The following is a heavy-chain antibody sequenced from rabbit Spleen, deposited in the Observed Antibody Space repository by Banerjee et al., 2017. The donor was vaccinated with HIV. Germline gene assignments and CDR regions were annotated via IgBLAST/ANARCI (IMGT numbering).Heavy chain of an antibody. CDR1: GFSFSSGYD. J-gene: IGHJ6*01. V-gene: IGHV1S40*01. CDR3: ARDTASSFSSYGMDL. D-gene: IGHD8-1*01. CDR2: IYAGSSGST. Sequence: VESGGGLVKPGASLTLTCKASGFSFSSGYDMCWVRQAPGNGLEWIACIYAGSSGSTYSATWAKGRFTISKTSSTTVTLQMTRLTAADTATYFCARDTASSFSSYGMDLWGQGTLVTVS.